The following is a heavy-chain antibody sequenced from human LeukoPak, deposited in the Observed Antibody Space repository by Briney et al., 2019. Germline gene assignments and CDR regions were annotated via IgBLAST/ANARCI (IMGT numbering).Heavy chain of an antibody. CDR2: ISGSGGST. V-gene: IGHV3-23*01. Sequence: GGSLRLSCEASGFTFSSYAMSWVRQAPGKGLEWVSAISGSGGSTYYADSVKGRFTISRDNSKNTLYLQMNRLRAEDTAVYYCAKERTYYDFWSGPAETHLFDYWGQGTLVAVSS. J-gene: IGHJ4*02. CDR1: GFTFSSYA. D-gene: IGHD3-3*01. CDR3: AKERTYYDFWSGPAETHLFDY.